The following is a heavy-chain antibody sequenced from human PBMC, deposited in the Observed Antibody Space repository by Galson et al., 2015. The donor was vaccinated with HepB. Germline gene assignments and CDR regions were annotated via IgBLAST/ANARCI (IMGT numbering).Heavy chain of an antibody. CDR1: GFLFSSYD. CDR2: IWYDGNKK. V-gene: IGHV3-33*01. Sequence: SLRLSCAASGFLFSSYDMHWVRQAPGKGLEWVAVIWYDGNKKYYADSVKGRFTIPRDNSKNTLYLQINSLRDEDAAVYYCARTDAMSLDSWGQGTLVTVSS. J-gene: IGHJ4*02. CDR3: ARTDAMSLDS. D-gene: IGHD2-2*01.